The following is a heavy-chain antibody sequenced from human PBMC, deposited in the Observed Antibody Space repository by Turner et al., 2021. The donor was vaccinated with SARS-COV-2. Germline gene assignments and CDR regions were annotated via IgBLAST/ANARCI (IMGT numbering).Heavy chain of an antibody. J-gene: IGHJ4*02. CDR1: GYTFTNYD. D-gene: IGHD3-16*02. CDR3: ARGMFRFGGVIVRPFDY. CDR2: MSPNSGNT. V-gene: IGHV1-8*01. Sequence: QVQLVQSGAEVKKPGASVTVFCTASGYTFTNYDINWVRQATGQGLEWMGWMSPNSGNTGYAQKFQGRVTMTRNPSISTAYMERSSLRSEDTAVYYCARGMFRFGGVIVRPFDYWGQGTLVSVSS.